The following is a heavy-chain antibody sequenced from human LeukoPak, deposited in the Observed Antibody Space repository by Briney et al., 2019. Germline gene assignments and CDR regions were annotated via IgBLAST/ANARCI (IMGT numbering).Heavy chain of an antibody. Sequence: SETLSLTCTVSGGSISSYYRSWIRQPPGKGLELIGYIENSGRIKYKPSLQSRVTISLDAPKNQFSLRLSSVSPSDTAVYYCAGGDTGFQAYWGQGTLVTVSS. J-gene: IGHJ4*02. CDR1: GGSISSYY. V-gene: IGHV4-4*08. D-gene: IGHD1-14*01. CDR3: AGGDTGFQAY. CDR2: IENSGRI.